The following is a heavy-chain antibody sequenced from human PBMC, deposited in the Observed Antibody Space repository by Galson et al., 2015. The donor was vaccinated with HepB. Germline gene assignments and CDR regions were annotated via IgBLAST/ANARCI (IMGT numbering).Heavy chain of an antibody. CDR1: GFTFSDYY. CDR2: ISSSSSYT. CDR3: ARGRSSDILTGIAFDI. J-gene: IGHJ3*02. D-gene: IGHD3-9*01. Sequence: SLRLSCAASGFTFSDYYMSWIRQAPGKGLEWVSYISSSSSYTNYADSVKGRFTISRDNAKNSLYLQMNSLGAEDTAVYYCARGRSSDILTGIAFDIWGQGTMVTVSS. V-gene: IGHV3-11*05.